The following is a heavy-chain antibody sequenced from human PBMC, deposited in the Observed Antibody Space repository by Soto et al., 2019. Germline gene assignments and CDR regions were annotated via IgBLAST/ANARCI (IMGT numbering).Heavy chain of an antibody. CDR1: GGSISSGGYS. CDR2: IFHSGSP. D-gene: IGHD3-10*01. Sequence: SETLSLTCAVSGGSISSGGYSWSWIRQPPGKGLEWIGYIFHSGSPYYNPSLKSRVTISVDRSKNQFSLKLSSVTAADTAVYYCARDQGYYYGSGSYFTYGMDVWGQGTTVTVSS. J-gene: IGHJ6*02. CDR3: ARDQGYYYGSGSYFTYGMDV. V-gene: IGHV4-30-2*01.